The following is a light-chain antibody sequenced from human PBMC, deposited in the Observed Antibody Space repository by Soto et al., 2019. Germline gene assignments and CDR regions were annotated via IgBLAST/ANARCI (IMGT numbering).Light chain of an antibody. CDR1: QSVSSN. J-gene: IGKJ1*01. CDR3: QQYNDWPRT. Sequence: EIVMTQSPATVSVSPGERVTLSFRASQSVSSNLAWYQQKPGQAPRLLIYGASTRATDIPVRFSSSGSGTEFTLTISSLQSEDFAVYYCQQYNDWPRTFGQGTKVDIK. V-gene: IGKV3-15*01. CDR2: GAS.